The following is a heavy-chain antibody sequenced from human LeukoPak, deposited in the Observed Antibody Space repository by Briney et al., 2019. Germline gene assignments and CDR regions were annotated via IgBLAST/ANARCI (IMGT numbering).Heavy chain of an antibody. Sequence: GGTLRLSCAASGFTFSSYGMSWVRQAPGKGLEWVANIKQDGSEKYYVDSVKGRFTISRDNAKNSLYLQMNSLRAEDTAVYYCARDGFGDYDPKDAFDIWGQRTMVTVSS. CDR3: ARDGFGDYDPKDAFDI. D-gene: IGHD4-17*01. CDR2: IKQDGSEK. V-gene: IGHV3-7*01. CDR1: GFTFSSYG. J-gene: IGHJ3*02.